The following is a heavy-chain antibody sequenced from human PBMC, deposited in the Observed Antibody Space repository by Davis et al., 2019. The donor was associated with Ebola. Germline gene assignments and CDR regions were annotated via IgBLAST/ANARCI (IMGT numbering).Heavy chain of an antibody. CDR1: GFTFSSYA. V-gene: IGHV3-23*01. CDR3: AKDTSNIWFDI. J-gene: IGHJ3*02. Sequence: PGGSLRLSCAASGFTFSSYAMSWVRQAPGKGLEWVSTLGTSADTYYADSVKGRFTISRDNSKNTLYLQMNGLRVEDTAIYYCAKDTSNIWFDIWGQGTVVTVSS. CDR2: LGTSADT. D-gene: IGHD1-26*01.